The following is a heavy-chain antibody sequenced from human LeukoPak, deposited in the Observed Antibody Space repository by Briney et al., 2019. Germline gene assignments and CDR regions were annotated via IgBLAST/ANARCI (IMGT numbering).Heavy chain of an antibody. CDR3: AAGITIFGVVVDLGY. J-gene: IGHJ4*02. CDR2: IYTSGST. V-gene: IGHV4-4*07. CDR1: GGSISSYY. Sequence: SETLSLTCTVSGGSISSYYWSWIWQPAGKGLEWIGRIYTSGSTNYNPSLKSRVTMSVDTSKNQFSLKLSSVTAADTAVYYCAAGITIFGVVVDLGYWGQGTLVTVSS. D-gene: IGHD3-3*01.